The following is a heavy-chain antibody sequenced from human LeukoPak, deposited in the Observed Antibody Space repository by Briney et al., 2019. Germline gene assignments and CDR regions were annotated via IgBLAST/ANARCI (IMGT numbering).Heavy chain of an antibody. V-gene: IGHV1-3*01. Sequence: GASVKVSCKASGYTFNSYAMHWVRQAPGQRLEWMGWINAGNGNTKYSQKFQGRVTITRDTSASTAYMELSSLRSEDTAVYYCVLWPVRGVIIPGYFDYWGQGTLVTVSS. J-gene: IGHJ4*03. CDR2: INAGNGNT. D-gene: IGHD3-10*01. CDR3: VLWPVRGVIIPGYFDY. CDR1: GYTFNSYA.